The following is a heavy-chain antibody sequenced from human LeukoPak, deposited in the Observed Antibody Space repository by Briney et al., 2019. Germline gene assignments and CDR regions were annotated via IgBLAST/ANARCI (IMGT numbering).Heavy chain of an antibody. D-gene: IGHD2-8*02. Sequence: GGSLRLSCAASGFTFSAYGMHWVRQAPGKGLEWVAVISYDESKKRYVDSVKGRFTISRDNSKNTMYLQMNSLRAEDTAVHYCARDEAYPGGFLDLWGRGTLVTVSS. V-gene: IGHV3-30*03. CDR1: GFTFSAYG. CDR2: ISYDESKK. J-gene: IGHJ2*01. CDR3: ARDEAYPGGFLDL.